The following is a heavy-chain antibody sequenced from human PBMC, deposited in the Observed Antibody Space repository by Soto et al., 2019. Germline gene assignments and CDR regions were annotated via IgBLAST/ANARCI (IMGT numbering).Heavy chain of an antibody. CDR3: ARAYGGVDFDY. V-gene: IGHV3-48*01. J-gene: IGHJ4*02. Sequence: GGSLRLSCVASGFIFNSYSMNWVRQAPGKGLEWISYINSGSTSVFYADSVKGRFTISRDNSKNSLYLQMNSLRAEDTAMYYCARAYGGVDFDYWGQGALVTVSS. CDR1: GFIFNSYS. D-gene: IGHD2-8*02. CDR2: INSGSTSV.